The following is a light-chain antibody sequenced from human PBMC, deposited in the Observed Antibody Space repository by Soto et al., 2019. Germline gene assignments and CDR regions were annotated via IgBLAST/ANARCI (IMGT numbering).Light chain of an antibody. CDR2: RDF. V-gene: IGLV3-9*01. CDR3: QVWDSSVE. J-gene: IGLJ2*01. Sequence: SYELTQPLSVSVALGQTARITCGGNNIGSKNVHWYQQKPGQAPVLVIYRDFNRPSGIPERFSGSNSGNTATLTISRAQAGDEADYYCQVWDSSVEFGGGTKVTVL. CDR1: NIGSKN.